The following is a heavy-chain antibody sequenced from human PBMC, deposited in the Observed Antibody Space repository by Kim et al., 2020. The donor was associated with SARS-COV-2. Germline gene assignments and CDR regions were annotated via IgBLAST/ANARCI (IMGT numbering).Heavy chain of an antibody. CDR1: GFTFSTYA. Sequence: GGSLRLSCAASGFTFSTYAMIFFRPSSGTGLEWVSAISYSGDRTYYADSVKRRFTISRDNSKNTLYLQLNSLTAEDTAVYHCAKGRTNDSWGQGTLVTVSS. V-gene: IGHV3-23*01. CDR3: AKGRTNDS. J-gene: IGHJ4*02. CDR2: ISYSGDRT.